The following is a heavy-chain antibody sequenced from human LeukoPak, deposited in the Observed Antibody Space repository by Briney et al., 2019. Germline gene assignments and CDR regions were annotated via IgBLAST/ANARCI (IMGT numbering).Heavy chain of an antibody. Sequence: SETLSLTCTVSGGSISSYYWSWIRQPPGKGLEWIGYIYYSGSTNYNPSLEGRVTISVDTSKNQFSLKLSSVTAADTAVYYCARDHDGSDAFDIWGQGTMVTVSS. D-gene: IGHD5-24*01. CDR3: ARDHDGSDAFDI. CDR1: GGSISSYY. CDR2: IYYSGST. V-gene: IGHV4-59*01. J-gene: IGHJ3*02.